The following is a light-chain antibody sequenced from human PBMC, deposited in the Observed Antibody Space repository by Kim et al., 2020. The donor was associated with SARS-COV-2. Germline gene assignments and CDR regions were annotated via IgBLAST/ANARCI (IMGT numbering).Light chain of an antibody. CDR1: QSVSSVY. CDR2: GAS. J-gene: IGKJ5*01. Sequence: SPGERATPSCSASQSVSSVYLAWYQQKPGQAPRLVIYGASSRATGIPDRFSGGGSGTDFTLTISRLEPEDFAVYYCQQYGNSPITFGQGTRLEIK. V-gene: IGKV3-20*01. CDR3: QQYGNSPIT.